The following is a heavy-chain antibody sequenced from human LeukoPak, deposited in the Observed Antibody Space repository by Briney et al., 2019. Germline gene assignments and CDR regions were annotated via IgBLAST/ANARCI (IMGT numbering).Heavy chain of an antibody. CDR3: ASDRDYGDRTTYG. J-gene: IGHJ4*02. Sequence: ASVKVSCKASGYTFTSYGISWVRQAPGQGLEWMGWISAYNGNTNYAQKFQGRVTITADKSTSTAYMELSSLRSEDTAVYYCASDRDYGDRTTYGWGQGTLVTVSS. V-gene: IGHV1-18*01. CDR2: ISAYNGNT. D-gene: IGHD4-17*01. CDR1: GYTFTSYG.